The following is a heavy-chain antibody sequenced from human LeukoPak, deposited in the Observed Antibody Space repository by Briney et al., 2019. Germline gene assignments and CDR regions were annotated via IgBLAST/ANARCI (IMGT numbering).Heavy chain of an antibody. CDR1: GFTVSSNY. Sequence: PGGSLRLSCAASGFTVSSNYMSWVRQAPGKGLEWVSVIYSGGSTYYADSVKGRFTISRDNSKNTLYLQMNSLRAEDTAVYYCATGSGSYLNYGMDVWGQGTTVTVSS. V-gene: IGHV3-53*01. J-gene: IGHJ6*02. D-gene: IGHD1-26*01. CDR2: IYSGGST. CDR3: ATGSGSYLNYGMDV.